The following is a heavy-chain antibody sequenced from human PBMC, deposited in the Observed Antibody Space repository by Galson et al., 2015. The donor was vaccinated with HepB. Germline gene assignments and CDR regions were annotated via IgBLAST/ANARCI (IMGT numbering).Heavy chain of an antibody. D-gene: IGHD3-22*01. Sequence: SVKVSCKASGYTFTGYYMHWVRQAPGQGLEWMGWINPNSGGTNYAQKFQGRVTITADKSTSTAYMELSSLRSEDTAVYYCARAIVVVSLDAFDIWGQGTMVTVSS. V-gene: IGHV1-2*02. CDR3: ARAIVVVSLDAFDI. CDR1: GYTFTGYY. CDR2: INPNSGGT. J-gene: IGHJ3*02.